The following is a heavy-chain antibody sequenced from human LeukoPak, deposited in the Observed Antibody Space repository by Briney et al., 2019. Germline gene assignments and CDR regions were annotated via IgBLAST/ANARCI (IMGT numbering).Heavy chain of an antibody. Sequence: GESLKISCKGSGYSFTNYWITWVRQMPGKGLEWMGRIDPSDSYTNYSPSFQGHVTISSDRSISTAYLQWSSLKASDTAMYYCAIGYSGYDPNFDFWGRGTLDTVSS. CDR2: IDPSDSYT. V-gene: IGHV5-10-1*01. J-gene: IGHJ4*02. CDR3: AIGYSGYDPNFDF. CDR1: GYSFTNYW. D-gene: IGHD5-12*01.